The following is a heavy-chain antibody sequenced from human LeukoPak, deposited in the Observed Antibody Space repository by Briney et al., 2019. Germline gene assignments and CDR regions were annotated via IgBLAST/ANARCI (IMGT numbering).Heavy chain of an antibody. Sequence: SETLSLTCTVSGGSISSSSYYWGWIRQPPGKGLEWIGNIYYSGSTNYNPSLKSRVTMSVDTSKNQLSLKLSSVTAADTAVYYCARVTSDCSSTSCPPDYYYYMDVWGKGTTVTVSS. J-gene: IGHJ6*03. CDR1: GGSISSSSYY. D-gene: IGHD2-2*01. CDR2: IYYSGST. CDR3: ARVTSDCSSTSCPPDYYYYMDV. V-gene: IGHV4-39*07.